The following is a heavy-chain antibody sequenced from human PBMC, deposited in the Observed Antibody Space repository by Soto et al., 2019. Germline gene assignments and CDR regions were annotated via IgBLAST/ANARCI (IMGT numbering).Heavy chain of an antibody. Sequence: PSETLFLTCTVSGVSLNSDDYYWSWIRQPPGKGLEWIGNIGFNENTYYNPSLKSRVTMSEDRSKNQFYLKLSSVTAADTAIYYCAREYNYDSSGIGFDSWGQGTLVTVSS. J-gene: IGHJ4*02. V-gene: IGHV4-61*08. D-gene: IGHD3-22*01. CDR1: GVSLNSDDYY. CDR3: AREYNYDSSGIGFDS. CDR2: IGFNENT.